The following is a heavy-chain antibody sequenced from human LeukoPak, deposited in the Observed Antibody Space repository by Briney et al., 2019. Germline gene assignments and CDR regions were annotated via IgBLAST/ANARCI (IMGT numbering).Heavy chain of an antibody. CDR3: ASSRGYSSSLWYYYMDV. V-gene: IGHV4-34*01. Sequence: SETLSLTCAVYGGSFSAYYWSWIRQPPGKGLEWIAEINHSGTTNYKPSLKSRVTISIDTSKNQFSLTLSSVTAADTAVYYCASSRGYSSSLWYYYMDVWGKGTTVTVSS. CDR2: INHSGTT. D-gene: IGHD6-13*01. J-gene: IGHJ6*03. CDR1: GGSFSAYY.